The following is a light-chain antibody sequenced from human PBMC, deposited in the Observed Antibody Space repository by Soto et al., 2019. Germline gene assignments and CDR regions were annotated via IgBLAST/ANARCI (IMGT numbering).Light chain of an antibody. CDR3: QQYNKWPLT. CDR2: GTS. J-gene: IGKJ4*01. V-gene: IGKV3-15*01. Sequence: EIVMKQSPATLSESPGERATLSCRASQSVSSNLAWYQQKRGQAPRLLIYGTSTRATGIPARFSGSGSGTEFTLTISSLQSEDFAVYYCQQYNKWPLTFGGGTKVEIK. CDR1: QSVSSN.